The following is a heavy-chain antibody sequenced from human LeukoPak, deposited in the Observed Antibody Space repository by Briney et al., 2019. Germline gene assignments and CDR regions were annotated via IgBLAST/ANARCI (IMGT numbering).Heavy chain of an antibody. J-gene: IGHJ5*02. CDR1: GYTFTSYG. CDR2: MNPNSGNT. Sequence: ASVKVSCKASGYTFTSYGISWVRQATGQGLEWMGWMNPNSGNTGYAQKFQGRVTMTRNTSISTAYMELSSLRSEDTAVYYCARGAMVRDLGFDPWGQGTLVTVSS. V-gene: IGHV1-8*02. CDR3: ARGAMVRDLGFDP. D-gene: IGHD3-10*01.